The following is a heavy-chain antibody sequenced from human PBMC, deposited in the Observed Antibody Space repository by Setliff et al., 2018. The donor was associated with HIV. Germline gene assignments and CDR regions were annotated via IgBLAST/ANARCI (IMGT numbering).Heavy chain of an antibody. Sequence: PSETLSLTCAVYGGSFSDNYWSWIRQSPGKGLEWIGEINHSGRTKYSPSLNSRVTISVDASKNQFSLKLSSVTAADTAVYYCASLPPLYDSSGYYFDYWGQGTLVTVSS. CDR2: INHSGRT. J-gene: IGHJ4*02. V-gene: IGHV4-34*01. CDR3: ASLPPLYDSSGYYFDY. CDR1: GGSFSDNY. D-gene: IGHD3-22*01.